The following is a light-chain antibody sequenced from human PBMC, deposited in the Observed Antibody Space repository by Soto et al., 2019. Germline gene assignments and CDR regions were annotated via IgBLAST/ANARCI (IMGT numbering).Light chain of an antibody. CDR1: QTISSW. J-gene: IGKJ1*01. Sequence: DIPMTQSPSTLSGSVGDRVTITCRASQTISSWLAWYQQKPGKAPKLLIYKASTLKNVVPSRFSGSGSGTEFTLNNINIHTDHFATIYTQHYTSYSKAFGQRTKVNLK. CDR2: KAS. V-gene: IGKV1-5*03. CDR3: QHYTSYSKA.